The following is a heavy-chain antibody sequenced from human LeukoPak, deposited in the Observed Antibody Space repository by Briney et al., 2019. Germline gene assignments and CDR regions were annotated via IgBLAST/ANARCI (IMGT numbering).Heavy chain of an antibody. D-gene: IGHD1/OR15-1a*01. CDR1: GFTLSYYW. Sequence: GGSLRLSCAASGFTLSYYWMHWVRQGPGKGLVWVSTINGDGSSTNYADSVKGRFTISRDNAKNTLYLEMNSLRVEDTAVYYCARDPRNKGFDPWGHGTLVTVSS. J-gene: IGHJ5*02. CDR2: INGDGSST. V-gene: IGHV3-74*01. CDR3: ARDPRNKGFDP.